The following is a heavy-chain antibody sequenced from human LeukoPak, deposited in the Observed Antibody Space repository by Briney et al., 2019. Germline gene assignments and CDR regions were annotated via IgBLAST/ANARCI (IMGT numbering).Heavy chain of an antibody. V-gene: IGHV1-8*01. J-gene: IGHJ4*02. Sequence: ASVKVSCKASGYTFTSYGFYWVRQATGQGLEWMGWITPANAKTGYAQKFQGRLTITRNTSISTVYMELSTLRSEDTAVYYCARGGRPADYWGQGTLVTVSS. CDR1: GYTFTSYG. CDR2: ITPANAKT. CDR3: ARGGRPADY.